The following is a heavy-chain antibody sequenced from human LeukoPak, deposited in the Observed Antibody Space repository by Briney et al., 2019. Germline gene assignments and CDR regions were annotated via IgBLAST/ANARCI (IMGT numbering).Heavy chain of an antibody. CDR1: GFTFSSYA. J-gene: IGHJ3*02. CDR2: VSGSGGST. D-gene: IGHD3-9*01. CDR3: AKDAPIYDILTGTGAFDI. Sequence: HSGGSLRLSCAASGFTFSSYAMSWVRQAPGKGLEWVSAVSGSGGSTYYADSVKGRFTISRDNSKNTLYLQMNSLRAEDTAVYYCAKDAPIYDILTGTGAFDIWGQGTMVTVSS. V-gene: IGHV3-23*01.